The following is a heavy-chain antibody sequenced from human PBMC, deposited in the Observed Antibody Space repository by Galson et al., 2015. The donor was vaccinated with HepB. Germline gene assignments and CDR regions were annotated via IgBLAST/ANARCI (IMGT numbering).Heavy chain of an antibody. V-gene: IGHV3-9*01. CDR2: ISWNSGSI. Sequence: PRLSCAASGFTFDDYAMHWVRQAPGKGLEWVSGISWNSGSIGYADSVKGRFTISRDNAKNSLYLQMNSLRAEDTALYYCVKDLQYGDYINLNFDYWGQGTLVTVSS. CDR1: GFTFDDYA. CDR3: VKDLQYGDYINLNFDY. J-gene: IGHJ4*02. D-gene: IGHD4-17*01.